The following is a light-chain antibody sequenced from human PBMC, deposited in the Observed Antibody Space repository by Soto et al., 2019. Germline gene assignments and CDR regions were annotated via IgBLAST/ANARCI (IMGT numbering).Light chain of an antibody. CDR1: QDIINY. Sequence: DIPMTQSPSSLSASVGDRVTITCQASQDIINYLNWYQQKPGKAPKLLIYDASNLETGVPSRFSGSGSGTDFTFTISSLQPEDIATYYCQQYDNLQFTFGPGTKVDIK. J-gene: IGKJ3*01. CDR2: DAS. V-gene: IGKV1-33*01. CDR3: QQYDNLQFT.